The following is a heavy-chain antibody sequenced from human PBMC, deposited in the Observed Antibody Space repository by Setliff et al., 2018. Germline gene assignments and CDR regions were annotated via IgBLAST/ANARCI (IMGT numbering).Heavy chain of an antibody. CDR3: ARGPRYYYGSGSYSTD. V-gene: IGHV4-34*01. CDR1: GGSFSTYY. CDR2: INHSGST. J-gene: IGHJ4*02. D-gene: IGHD3-10*01. Sequence: PSETLSLTCAVYGGSFSTYYWIWIRQPPGKGLEWIGEINHSGSTNYNPSLKSRVTISVDTSKNQFSLKLSSVTAADTAVYYCARGPRYYYGSGSYSTDWGQGTLVTVSS.